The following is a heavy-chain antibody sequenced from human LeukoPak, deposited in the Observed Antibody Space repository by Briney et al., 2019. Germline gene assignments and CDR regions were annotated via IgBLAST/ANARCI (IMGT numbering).Heavy chain of an antibody. J-gene: IGHJ4*02. CDR3: ATTGRRFDY. V-gene: IGHV1-3*01. CDR2: INAGNGNT. Sequence: ASVKVSCKASGYTFTSYGISWVRQAPGQKLEWMGWINAGNGNTKYSQKFQGRVTITRDTSASTAYMELSSLRAEDTAVYYCATTGRRFDYWGQGTLVTVSS. CDR1: GYTFTSYG.